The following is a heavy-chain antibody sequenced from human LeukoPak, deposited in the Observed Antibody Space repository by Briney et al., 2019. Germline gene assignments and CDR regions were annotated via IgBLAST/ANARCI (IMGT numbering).Heavy chain of an antibody. V-gene: IGHV4-61*08. CDR3: ARTVLLWFGELNAFDY. CDR2: IYYSGST. D-gene: IGHD3-10*01. Sequence: PSETLSLTCTVSGGSISSGGYYWSWIRQPPGKGLEWIGYIYYSGSTNYNPSLKSRVTISVDTSKNQFSLKLSSVTAADTAVYYCARTVLLWFGELNAFDYWGQGTLVTVSS. J-gene: IGHJ4*02. CDR1: GGSISSGGYY.